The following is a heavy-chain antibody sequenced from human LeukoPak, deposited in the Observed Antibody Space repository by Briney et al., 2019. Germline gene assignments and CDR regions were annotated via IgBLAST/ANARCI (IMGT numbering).Heavy chain of an antibody. J-gene: IGHJ4*02. Sequence: GESLKISCKGSGYSFSSYWIAWVRQMPGKGLEWMGIIYPDDSNTKYSPSLEGQFTISADTSISTAYLQWSSLKAADTAIYYCGTGTGNYAFDYWGQGTLVTVSS. V-gene: IGHV5-51*01. CDR3: GTGTGNYAFDY. D-gene: IGHD1-7*01. CDR1: GYSFSSYW. CDR2: IYPDDSNT.